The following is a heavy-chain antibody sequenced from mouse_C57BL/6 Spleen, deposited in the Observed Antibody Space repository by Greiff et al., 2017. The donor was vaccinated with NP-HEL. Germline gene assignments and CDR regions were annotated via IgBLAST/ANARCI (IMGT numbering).Heavy chain of an antibody. J-gene: IGHJ2*01. CDR3: ARGPYYSNPYYFDY. Sequence: VQLQQPGAELVRPGSSVKLSCKASGYTFTSYWMHWVKQRPIQGLEWIGNIDPSDSETHYNQKFKDKATLTVDKSSSTAYMQLSSLTSDDSAVYYCARGPYYSNPYYFDYWGQGTTLTVSS. CDR1: GYTFTSYW. V-gene: IGHV1-52*01. D-gene: IGHD2-5*01. CDR2: IDPSDSET.